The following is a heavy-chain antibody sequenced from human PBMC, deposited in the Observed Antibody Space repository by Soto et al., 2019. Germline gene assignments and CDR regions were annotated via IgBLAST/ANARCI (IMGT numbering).Heavy chain of an antibody. Sequence: EVQMVESGGGLVQPGGSLRLSCAVSGFTVITNYISWVRQAPGKGLEWVSDIYAGGSTYYTDSVKGRFAISRDNSKNTPYLQMNSLRAADTAVYYCARKKSIVGATGYFDYWGQGTLVIVSS. CDR2: IYAGGST. CDR1: GFTVITNY. CDR3: ARKKSIVGATGYFDY. D-gene: IGHD1-26*01. J-gene: IGHJ4*02. V-gene: IGHV3-66*01.